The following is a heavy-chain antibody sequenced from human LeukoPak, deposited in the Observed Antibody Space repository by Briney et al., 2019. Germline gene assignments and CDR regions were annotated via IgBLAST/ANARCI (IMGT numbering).Heavy chain of an antibody. J-gene: IGHJ3*02. CDR3: AQSGYGDAFDI. CDR2: IIPMFGTA. V-gene: IGHV1-69*05. D-gene: IGHD2-15*01. CDR1: EGTFSSYA. Sequence: SVKVSSKASEGTFSSYAISWVRQAPGQGLEWMGRIIPMFGTANYAQKFQGRVTITTDESTSTAYMELSSLRSEDTAVYYCAQSGYGDAFDIWGQGTMVTVSS.